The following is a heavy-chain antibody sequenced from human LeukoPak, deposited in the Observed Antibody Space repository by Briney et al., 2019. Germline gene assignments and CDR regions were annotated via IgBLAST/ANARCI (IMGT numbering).Heavy chain of an antibody. CDR1: GFTFSSYS. D-gene: IGHD6-13*01. V-gene: IGHV3-21*04. CDR2: ISSRSSYI. J-gene: IGHJ4*02. CDR3: AKGYSSSWYGEGSGFDY. Sequence: GGSLRLSCAASGFTFSSYSMNWVRQAPGKGLEWVSSISSRSSYIYYADSVKGRFTISRDNAKNSLYLQMNSLRAEDTALYYCAKGYSSSWYGEGSGFDYWGQGTLVTVSS.